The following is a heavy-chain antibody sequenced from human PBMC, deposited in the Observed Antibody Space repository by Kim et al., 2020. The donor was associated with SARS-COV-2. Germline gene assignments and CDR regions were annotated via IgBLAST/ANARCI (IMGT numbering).Heavy chain of an antibody. V-gene: IGHV4-38-2*02. D-gene: IGHD3-10*01. CDR3: ARDFGFGEFEAFDI. Sequence: SETLSLTCTVSGYSISSGYYWGWIRQPPGKGLEWIGSIYHSGSTYYNPSLKSRVTISVDTSKNQFSLKLSSVTAADTAVYYCARDFGFGEFEAFDIWGQG. J-gene: IGHJ3*02. CDR2: IYHSGST. CDR1: GYSISSGYY.